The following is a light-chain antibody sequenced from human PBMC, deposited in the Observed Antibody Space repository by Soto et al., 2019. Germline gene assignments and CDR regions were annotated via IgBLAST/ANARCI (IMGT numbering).Light chain of an antibody. CDR2: GAS. V-gene: IGKV3-15*01. J-gene: IGKJ1*01. CDR3: QQYNNWPPT. CDR1: QSVSSN. Sequence: EIVMTQSPATLSVSPGERATVSCRASQSVSSNLAWYQQKPGQAPRLLIYGASTRATGIPARFSGSGSGTEFTLSISSLQSKDFAVYYCQQYNNWPPTFGQGTKVEIK.